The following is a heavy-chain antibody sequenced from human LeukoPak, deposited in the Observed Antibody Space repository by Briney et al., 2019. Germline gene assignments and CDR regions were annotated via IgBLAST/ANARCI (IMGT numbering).Heavy chain of an antibody. D-gene: IGHD4-17*01. CDR2: ISNNGGYT. CDR3: ARDTDTVTTILDY. CDR1: GFTFSSSA. V-gene: IGHV3-23*01. Sequence: SGGSLRLSCAASGFTFSSSAMSWVRQAPGKGLEWASAISNNGGYTYYADSVQGRFTISRDNAKNTLYLQMNSLRAEDTAVYYCARDTDTVTTILDYWGQGTLVTVSS. J-gene: IGHJ4*02.